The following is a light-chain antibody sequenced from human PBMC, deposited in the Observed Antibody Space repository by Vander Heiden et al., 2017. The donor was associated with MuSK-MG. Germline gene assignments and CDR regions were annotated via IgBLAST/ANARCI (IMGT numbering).Light chain of an antibody. CDR1: QSLVYSDGNTY. Sequence: DVVMTQSPLSLPVTLGQPASSSCRSSQSLVYSDGNTYLNWFQQRPDQSPRRLIYKVSNRDSGVPDRFSGSGSGTDFTLKISRVEAEDVGVYYCMQGTHWPLYTFGQGTKLEIK. CDR3: MQGTHWPLYT. J-gene: IGKJ2*01. CDR2: KVS. V-gene: IGKV2-30*01.